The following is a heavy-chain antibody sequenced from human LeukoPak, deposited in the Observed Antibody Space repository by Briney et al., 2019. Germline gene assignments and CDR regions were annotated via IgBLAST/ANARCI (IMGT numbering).Heavy chain of an antibody. V-gene: IGHV3-74*01. CDR3: ARGVNGDSRFDP. Sequence: HPGGSLRLSCAASGFTFNTYWVHWVRQAPGKGLVWVSRINADGSSTRYADSVKGRFTISRDNAKNTLYLQMNSLRAEDTAVYYCARGVNGDSRFDPWGQGTLVTVSS. CDR1: GFTFNTYW. CDR2: INADGSST. J-gene: IGHJ5*02. D-gene: IGHD4-17*01.